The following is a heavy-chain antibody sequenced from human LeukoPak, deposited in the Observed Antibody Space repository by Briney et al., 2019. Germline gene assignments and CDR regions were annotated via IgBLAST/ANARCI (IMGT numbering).Heavy chain of an antibody. J-gene: IGHJ4*02. V-gene: IGHV3-23*01. CDR2: ISGSGGST. CDR3: AKQIGYCSSTSCYDHLSFDY. CDR1: GFTFSSYA. D-gene: IGHD2-2*01. Sequence: GGSLRLSCAASGFTFSSYAMSWVRQAPGKGLEWVSAISGSGGSTYYADSVKGRFTISRDNSKNTLYLQMNSLRAEDTAVYYCAKQIGYCSSTSCYDHLSFDYWGQGTLVTVSS.